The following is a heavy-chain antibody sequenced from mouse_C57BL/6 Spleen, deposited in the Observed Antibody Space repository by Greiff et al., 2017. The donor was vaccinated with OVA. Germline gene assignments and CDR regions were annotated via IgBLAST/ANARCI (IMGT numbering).Heavy chain of an antibody. Sequence: QVQLKESGAELARPGASVKLSCKASGYTFTSYGISWVKQRTGQGLEWIGEIYPRSGNTYYNEKFKGKATLTADKSSSTAYMELRSLTSEDSAVYFCARDDGTLGVYFDYWGQGTTLTVSS. CDR2: IYPRSGNT. CDR1: GYTFTSYG. J-gene: IGHJ2*01. D-gene: IGHD2-3*01. CDR3: ARDDGTLGVYFDY. V-gene: IGHV1-81*01.